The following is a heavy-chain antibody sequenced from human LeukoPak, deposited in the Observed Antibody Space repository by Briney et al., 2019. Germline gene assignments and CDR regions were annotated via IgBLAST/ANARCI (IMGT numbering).Heavy chain of an antibody. CDR2: IIPIFGTA. D-gene: IGHD2-15*01. V-gene: IGHV1-69*01. Sequence: TVKVSCKASGGTFSSYAISWVRQAPGQGLEWMGGIIPIFGTANYAQKFQGRVTITADESTSTAYMELSSLRSEDTAVYYCALSGQVIGEYFQHWGQGTLVTVSS. J-gene: IGHJ1*01. CDR3: ALSGQVIGEYFQH. CDR1: GGTFSSYA.